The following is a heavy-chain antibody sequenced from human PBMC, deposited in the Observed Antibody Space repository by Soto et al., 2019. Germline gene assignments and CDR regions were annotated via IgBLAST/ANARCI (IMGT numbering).Heavy chain of an antibody. CDR3: ARGADIVVVPAAPRGYYYYGMDV. CDR2: INHSGST. Sequence: PSETLSLTCAVYGGSFSGYYWSWIRQPPGKGLEWIGEINHSGSTNYNPSLKSRVTISVDTSKNQFSLKLSSVTAADTAVYYCARGADIVVVPAAPRGYYYYGMDVWGQGTTVTVSS. CDR1: GGSFSGYY. D-gene: IGHD2-2*01. V-gene: IGHV4-34*01. J-gene: IGHJ6*02.